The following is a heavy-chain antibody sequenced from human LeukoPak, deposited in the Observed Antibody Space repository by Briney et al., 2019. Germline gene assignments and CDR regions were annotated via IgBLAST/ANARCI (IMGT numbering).Heavy chain of an antibody. J-gene: IGHJ4*02. V-gene: IGHV3-30-3*01. Sequence: GRSLRLSCAASGFTFSSYAMHWVRQAPGKGLEWVTVISYDGSNKYFADSVKGRFTISRDNSKNTLYLQMNSLRAEDTAVCYCARETGSAVGSTDFDYWGQGTLVTVSS. CDR2: ISYDGSNK. CDR3: ARETGSAVGSTDFDY. CDR1: GFTFSSYA. D-gene: IGHD4-17*01.